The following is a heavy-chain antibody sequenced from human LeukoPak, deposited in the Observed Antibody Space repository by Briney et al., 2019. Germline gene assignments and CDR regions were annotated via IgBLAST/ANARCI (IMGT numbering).Heavy chain of an antibody. D-gene: IGHD2-15*01. J-gene: IGHJ5*02. CDR3: AKVAEIVVVVAATPSWFDP. V-gene: IGHV3-23*01. Sequence: GGSLRLSCAASGFTFSSYAMSWVRQAPGKGLEWVSAISGSGGSTYYADSVKGRFTISRDNSKSTLYLQMNSLRAEDTAVYYCAKVAEIVVVVAATPSWFDPWGQGTLVTVSS. CDR2: ISGSGGST. CDR1: GFTFSSYA.